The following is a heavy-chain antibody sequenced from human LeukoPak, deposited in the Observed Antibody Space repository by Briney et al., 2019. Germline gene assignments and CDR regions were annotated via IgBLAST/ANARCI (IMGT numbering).Heavy chain of an antibody. Sequence: PSETLSLTCTVSGGSISSCYWSWIRQPAGKGLEWIGRIYTTGSTNYNPSLKSRGTMSVDTSKNQFSLKLSSVTAADTAVYYCARDGAVAGTKSAFDIWGQGTMVTVSS. V-gene: IGHV4-4*07. CDR2: IYTTGST. J-gene: IGHJ3*02. D-gene: IGHD6-19*01. CDR3: ARDGAVAGTKSAFDI. CDR1: GGSISSCY.